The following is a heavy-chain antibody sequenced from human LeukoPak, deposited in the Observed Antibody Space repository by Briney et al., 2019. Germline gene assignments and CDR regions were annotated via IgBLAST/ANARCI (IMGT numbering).Heavy chain of an antibody. D-gene: IGHD6-19*01. CDR3: ARVSDISVAAYFDY. Sequence: GGLRLSCAASGFTFSRNGMTWVRQAPGKGLEWVSAISGSGGSTYYAGSAKGRFTISRDNSKNTLYLQMNSLRAEDTALYYCARVSDISVAAYFDYWGQGTLVTVSS. V-gene: IGHV3-23*01. CDR2: ISGSGGST. CDR1: GFTFSRNG. J-gene: IGHJ4*02.